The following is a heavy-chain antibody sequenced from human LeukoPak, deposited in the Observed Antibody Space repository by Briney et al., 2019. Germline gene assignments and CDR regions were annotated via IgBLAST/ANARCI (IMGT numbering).Heavy chain of an antibody. D-gene: IGHD5/OR15-5a*01. CDR2: IYHSGST. J-gene: IGHJ4*02. Sequence: SETLSLTCTVSGGSIGTYYWSWIRQSPGKGLEWIGYIYHSGSTKYNPSLKSRVTISVDTSKNQFSLKLSSVTAADTAVYYCVRDGYSVYDGLWGQGTLVTVSS. V-gene: IGHV4-59*01. CDR1: GGSIGTYY. CDR3: VRDGYSVYDGL.